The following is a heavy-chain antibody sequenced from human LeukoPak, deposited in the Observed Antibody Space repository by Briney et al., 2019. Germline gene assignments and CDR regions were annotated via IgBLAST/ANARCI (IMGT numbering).Heavy chain of an antibody. D-gene: IGHD3-9*01. Sequence: GASVKVSCKASGYTFTRYGISWVRQAPGQGLEWMGGIIPIFGTANYAQKFQGRVTITADESTSTAYMELSSLRSEDTAVYYCARARYFDPSYFDYWGQGTLVTVSS. CDR2: IIPIFGTA. V-gene: IGHV1-69*13. J-gene: IGHJ4*02. CDR3: ARARYFDPSYFDY. CDR1: GYTFTRYG.